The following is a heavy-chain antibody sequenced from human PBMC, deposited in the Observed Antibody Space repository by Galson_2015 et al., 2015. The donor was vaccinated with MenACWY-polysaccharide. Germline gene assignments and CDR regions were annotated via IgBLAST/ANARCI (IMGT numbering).Heavy chain of an antibody. D-gene: IGHD1-1*01. Sequence: SLRLSCAASGFTFNDFWLSWVRQAPGKGLEWVANINQYRSEKYYVDSVKGRFTISRDDAKNSLYLQMNSLRAEDTAVYYCARDGGRTIGTTQRGYWGQGTLVTVSS. CDR2: INQYRSEK. V-gene: IGHV3-7*01. CDR3: ARDGGRTIGTTQRGY. J-gene: IGHJ4*02. CDR1: GFTFNDFW.